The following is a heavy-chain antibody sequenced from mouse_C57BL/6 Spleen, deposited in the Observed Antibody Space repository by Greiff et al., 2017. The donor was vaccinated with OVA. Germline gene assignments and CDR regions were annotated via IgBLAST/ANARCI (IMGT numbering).Heavy chain of an antibody. J-gene: IGHJ2*01. CDR3: AREDYDYDEGYFDY. CDR1: GFTFSSYA. Sequence: EVQGVESGGGLVKPGGSLKLSCAASGFTFSSYAMSWVRQTPEKRLEWVATISDGGSYTYYPDNVKGRFTISRDNAKNNLYLQMSHLKSEDTAMYYCAREDYDYDEGYFDYWGQGTTLTVSS. CDR2: ISDGGSYT. D-gene: IGHD2-4*01. V-gene: IGHV5-4*01.